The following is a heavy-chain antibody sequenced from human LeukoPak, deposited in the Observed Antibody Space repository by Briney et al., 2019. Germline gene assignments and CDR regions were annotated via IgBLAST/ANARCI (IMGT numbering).Heavy chain of an antibody. D-gene: IGHD1-26*01. J-gene: IGHJ4*02. V-gene: IGHV3-7*01. Sequence: PGGSLRLSCAASGFTFNKHWMSWIPQAPGKGLEWVATIREEGTEKKYVDSVKGRFTISRDNAKNSLYLQMNSLRVEDTALYCCARDHGVGAFEFDDWGQGTLVNVSS. CDR2: IREEGTEK. CDR1: GFTFNKHW. CDR3: ARDHGVGAFEFDD.